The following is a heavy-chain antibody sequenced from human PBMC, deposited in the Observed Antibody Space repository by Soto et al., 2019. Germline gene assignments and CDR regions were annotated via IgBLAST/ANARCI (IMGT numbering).Heavy chain of an antibody. Sequence: GGSLRLSCVASGFSISSYAMNWVRQAPGKGLEWVSGFSGSDDYTYYADSVKGRFTISRDNSKNTLYLQMNSLRAEDTALYYCAKRPDAFDILGQGTMVTVSS. J-gene: IGHJ3*02. CDR1: GFSISSYA. CDR2: FSGSDDYT. CDR3: AKRPDAFDI. V-gene: IGHV3-23*01.